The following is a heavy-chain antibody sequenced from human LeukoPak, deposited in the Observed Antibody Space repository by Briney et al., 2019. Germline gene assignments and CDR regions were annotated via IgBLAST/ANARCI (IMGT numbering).Heavy chain of an antibody. V-gene: IGHV3-23*01. D-gene: IGHD4-17*01. CDR3: AKDHPRPTVTTISRSDFDY. J-gene: IGHJ4*02. CDR1: GFTVSSNY. Sequence: QTGGSLRLSCAASGFTVSSNYMSWVRQAPGKGLEWVSAISGSGGSTYYADSVKGRFTISRDNSKNTLYLQMNSLRAEDTAVYYCAKDHPRPTVTTISRSDFDYWGQGTLVTVSS. CDR2: ISGSGGST.